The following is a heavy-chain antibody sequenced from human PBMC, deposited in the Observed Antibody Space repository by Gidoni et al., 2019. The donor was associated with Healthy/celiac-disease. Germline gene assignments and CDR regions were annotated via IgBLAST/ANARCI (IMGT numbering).Heavy chain of an antibody. V-gene: IGHV4-34*01. Sequence: QVQLQQWVAGLLKPSETLSLTCAVYGGSCSGYYWSWIRQPPGKGLEWIGEINHSGSTNYNPSLKSRVTISVDTSKNQFSLKLSSVTAADTAVYYCARGATMVRGVIIEGYDYWGQGTLVTVSS. CDR1: GGSCSGYY. D-gene: IGHD3-10*01. CDR2: INHSGST. CDR3: ARGATMVRGVIIEGYDY. J-gene: IGHJ4*02.